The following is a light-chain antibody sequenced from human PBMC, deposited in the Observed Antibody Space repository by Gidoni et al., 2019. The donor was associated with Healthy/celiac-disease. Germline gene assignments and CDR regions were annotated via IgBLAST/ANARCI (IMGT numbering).Light chain of an antibody. CDR1: RSNIVRNY. Sequence: QSVLTQPPSASGTPGQRVTISCSGSRSNIVRNYVNWSQQLPGTAPKLLIYSNNQRPSGVPDRFSGSKSGTSASLAISGRRSEDEADDYCAAWDDSLSGHVVFGGGTKLTVL. CDR2: SNN. CDR3: AAWDDSLSGHVV. V-gene: IGLV1-47*02. J-gene: IGLJ2*01.